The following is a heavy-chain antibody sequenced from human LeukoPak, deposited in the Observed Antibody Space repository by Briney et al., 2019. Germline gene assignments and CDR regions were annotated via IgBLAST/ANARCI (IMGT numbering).Heavy chain of an antibody. J-gene: IGHJ4*02. CDR2: ITGTGGNQ. D-gene: IGHD6-13*01. V-gene: IGHV3-23*01. Sequence: GGSLRLSCAASGFSVSDYFVAWVRQAPRKGLEWVSAITGTGGNQYHADSVKDRFTISRDNSKNTVYLQMNSLRAEDTAVYYCARSIAAARTYYFDYWGQGTLVTVSS. CDR3: ARSIAAARTYYFDY. CDR1: GFSVSDYF.